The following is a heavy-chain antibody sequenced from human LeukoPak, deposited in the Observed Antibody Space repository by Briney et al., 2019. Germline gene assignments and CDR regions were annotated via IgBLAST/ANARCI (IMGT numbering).Heavy chain of an antibody. Sequence: GGSLRLSCAASGFTFSSYAMSWVRQAPGKGLEWVSAISGSGGSTYYADSVKGRFTISRDNSKNTLYLQMNSLRAEDTAVYYCARARDSYSSSWYFDYWGQGTLVTVSS. D-gene: IGHD6-13*01. V-gene: IGHV3-23*01. CDR1: GFTFSSYA. J-gene: IGHJ4*02. CDR3: ARARDSYSSSWYFDY. CDR2: ISGSGGST.